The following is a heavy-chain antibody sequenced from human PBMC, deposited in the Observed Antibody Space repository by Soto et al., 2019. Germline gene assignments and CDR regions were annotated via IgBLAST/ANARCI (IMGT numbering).Heavy chain of an antibody. V-gene: IGHV4-59*12. J-gene: IGHJ4*02. Sequence: SETLSLTCSVSGGSISSYYWSWIRQPPGKGLEWIGYIYYSGSTNYNPSLKSRVTISLDTSKNQFSLKLSFVTAADTAVYYCATMVRGVIDYWGQGTLVTVSS. CDR2: IYYSGST. CDR1: GGSISSYY. D-gene: IGHD3-10*01. CDR3: ATMVRGVIDY.